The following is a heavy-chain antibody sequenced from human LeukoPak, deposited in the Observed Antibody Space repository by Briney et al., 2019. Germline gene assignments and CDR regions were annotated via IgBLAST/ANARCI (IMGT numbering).Heavy chain of an antibody. Sequence: PGGSLRLSCAASGFTFSTYEMNWVRQAPGKGLEWVSYISSSGNTIYYADSVKGRFTISRDNAKNSLYLQMNSLRAEDTAVYYCTRVVSVASYYFDYWGQGTLVTVSS. CDR3: TRVVSVASYYFDY. D-gene: IGHD6-19*01. J-gene: IGHJ4*02. CDR2: ISSSGNTI. V-gene: IGHV3-48*03. CDR1: GFTFSTYE.